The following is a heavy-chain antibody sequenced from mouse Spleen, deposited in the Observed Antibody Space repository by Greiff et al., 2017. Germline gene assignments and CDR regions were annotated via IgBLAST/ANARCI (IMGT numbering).Heavy chain of an antibody. CDR1: GYSITSGYY. Sequence: EVQLQESGPGLVKPSQSLSLTCSVTGYSITSGYYWNWIRQFPGNKLEWMGYISYDGSNNYNPSLKNRISITRDTSKNQFFLKLNSVTTEDTATYYCAREGVYGNYGYFDVWGAGTTVTVSS. V-gene: IGHV3-6*01. D-gene: IGHD2-1*01. CDR3: AREGVYGNYGYFDV. J-gene: IGHJ1*01. CDR2: ISYDGSN.